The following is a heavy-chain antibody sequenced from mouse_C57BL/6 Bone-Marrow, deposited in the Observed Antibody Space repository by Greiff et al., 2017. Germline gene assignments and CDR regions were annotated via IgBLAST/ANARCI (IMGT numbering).Heavy chain of an antibody. J-gene: IGHJ3*01. CDR3: TTGYDGPWFAY. D-gene: IGHD2-12*01. V-gene: IGHV14-4*01. Sequence: DVKLQESGAELVRPGASVKLSCTASGFNIKDDYMHWVKQRPEQGLEWIGWIDPENGDTEYASKFQGKATITADTSSNTAYLQLSSLTSEDTAVYYGTTGYDGPWFAYWGQGTLVTVSA. CDR1: GFNIKDDY. CDR2: IDPENGDT.